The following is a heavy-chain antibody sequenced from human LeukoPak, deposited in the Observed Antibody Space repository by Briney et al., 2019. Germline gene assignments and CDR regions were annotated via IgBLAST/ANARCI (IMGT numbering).Heavy chain of an antibody. CDR1: GFTFDDYA. V-gene: IGHV3-9*01. Sequence: PGGSLRLSCAASGFTFDDYAMHWVRQAPGKGLEWVSGISWNNGSIGYADSVKGRFTISRDNAKNSLYLQMNSLRAEDTALYYCAKDIEGRVSGADYWGQGTLVTVSS. CDR2: ISWNNGSI. CDR3: AKDIEGRVSGADY. D-gene: IGHD3-3*01. J-gene: IGHJ4*02.